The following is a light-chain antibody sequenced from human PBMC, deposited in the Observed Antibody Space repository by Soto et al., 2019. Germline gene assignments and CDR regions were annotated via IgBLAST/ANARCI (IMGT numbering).Light chain of an antibody. CDR2: DAS. V-gene: IGKV3-15*01. J-gene: IGKJ2*01. CDR1: QSLDSH. CDR3: QQYQNWYT. Sequence: IPITQSPATLSVSPGESATLSCRASQSLDSHLAWYQQKPGQAPRLLIYDASVRATGFPARFSGSGSEAEFTLTISSLQSEDFAVYYCQQYQNWYTFGQGTKLEI.